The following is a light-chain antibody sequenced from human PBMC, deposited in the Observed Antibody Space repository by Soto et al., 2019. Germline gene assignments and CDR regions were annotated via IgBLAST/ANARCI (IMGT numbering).Light chain of an antibody. CDR1: SSDVGGYSY. CDR2: SND. V-gene: IGLV1-44*01. Sequence: QSVLTQPASVSGSPGQSITISCTGTSSDVGGYSYVSWYQQNPGKTPKLLIHSNDQRPSGVPDRVSGSKSGTSASLAISGLQSEDEADYYCAAWDDSLNGLVFGTGTKVTVL. J-gene: IGLJ1*01. CDR3: AAWDDSLNGLV.